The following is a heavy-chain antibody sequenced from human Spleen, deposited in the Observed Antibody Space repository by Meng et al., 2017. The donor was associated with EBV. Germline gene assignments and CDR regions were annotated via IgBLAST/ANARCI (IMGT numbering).Heavy chain of an antibody. V-gene: IGHV4-34*01. CDR3: ARGRAGCSGGSCYGHWFDP. CDR2: INHSGST. D-gene: IGHD2-15*01. Sequence: QLQPGGPVWLKPSGTLSLTCAVYGGSFSGYYWSWIRQPPGKGLEWIGEINHSGSTNYNPSLKSRVTISVDTSKNQFSLKLSSVTAADTAVYYCARGRAGCSGGSCYGHWFDPWGQGTLVTVSS. J-gene: IGHJ5*02. CDR1: GGSFSGYY.